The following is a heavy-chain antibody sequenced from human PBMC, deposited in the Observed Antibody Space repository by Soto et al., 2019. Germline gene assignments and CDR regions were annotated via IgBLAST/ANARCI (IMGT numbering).Heavy chain of an antibody. CDR2: IIPIFGTA. CDR3: ASKFRNDYGEGLTGFDY. D-gene: IGHD4-17*01. J-gene: IGHJ4*02. CDR1: GGTFSSYA. Sequence: GASVKVSCKASGGTFSSYAISWVRQAPGQGLEWMGGIIPIFGTANYAQKFQGRVTITADKSTSTAYMELSSLRYEDTAVYYCASKFRNDYGEGLTGFDYWGQGTLVTVSS. V-gene: IGHV1-69*06.